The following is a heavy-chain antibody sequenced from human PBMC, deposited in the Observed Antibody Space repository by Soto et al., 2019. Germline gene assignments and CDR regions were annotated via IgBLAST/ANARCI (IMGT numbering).Heavy chain of an antibody. D-gene: IGHD2-21*02. J-gene: IGHJ3*02. CDR1: GGSFSGYY. V-gene: IGHV4-34*01. CDR3: ARTIYGLLLPFAFDI. CDR2: INHSGST. Sequence: SETLSLTCAVYGGSFSGYYWSWIRQPPGKGLEWIGEINHSGSTNYNPSLKSRVTISVDTSKNQFSLKLSSVTAADTAVYYCARTIYGLLLPFAFDIWGQGTMVTVSS.